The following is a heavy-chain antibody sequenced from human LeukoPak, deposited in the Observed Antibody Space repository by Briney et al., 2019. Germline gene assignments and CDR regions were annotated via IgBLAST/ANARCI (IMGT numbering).Heavy chain of an antibody. D-gene: IGHD3-10*01. CDR2: INPNSGGT. Sequence: GASVKVSCKASGYTFTGYYMHWVRQAPGQGLEWMGRINPNSGGTNYAQKFQGRVTMTRDTSFSTAYTELSRLRSDDTAVYYCARDLGWVGGRSRHPNYWGQGTLVTVSS. CDR3: ARDLGWVGGRSRHPNY. J-gene: IGHJ4*02. CDR1: GYTFTGYY. V-gene: IGHV1-2*06.